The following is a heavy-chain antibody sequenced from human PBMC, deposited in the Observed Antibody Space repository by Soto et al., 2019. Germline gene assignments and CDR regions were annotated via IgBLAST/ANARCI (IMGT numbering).Heavy chain of an antibody. V-gene: IGHV4-30-4*01. J-gene: IGHJ5*02. D-gene: IGHD3-16*02. Sequence: QVQLQESGPGPVKPSQTLSLTCTVSGGSVNTADYYWTWIRQSPGKGLEWIVNIYYDGSAYPNPSLTSRVTASVDTSKDQFSLNLFSVTAADTAVYYCARRMRDTYQYYNWFDPWGQGTLVTVSS. CDR1: GGSVNTADYY. CDR2: IYYDGSA. CDR3: ARRMRDTYQYYNWFDP.